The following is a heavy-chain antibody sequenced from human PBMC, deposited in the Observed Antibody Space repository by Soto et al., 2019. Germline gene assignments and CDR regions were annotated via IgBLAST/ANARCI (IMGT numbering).Heavy chain of an antibody. J-gene: IGHJ4*01. D-gene: IGHD3-22*01. V-gene: IGHV3-15*07. CDR3: TTVSYITILIVRHDY. Sequence: GSLRLSCAASGFTFSNAWINWVRQAPGKGLEWVGRIKSKTDGGTTDFAAPVKGRFAISRDDSKNMVYLQMNSLKTEDTAVYYCTTVSYITILIVRHDYWGHGTLVTVSP. CDR1: GFTFSNAW. CDR2: IKSKTDGGTT.